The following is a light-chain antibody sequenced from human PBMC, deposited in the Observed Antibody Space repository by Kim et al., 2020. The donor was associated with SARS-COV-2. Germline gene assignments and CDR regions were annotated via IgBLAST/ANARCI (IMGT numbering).Light chain of an antibody. Sequence: QSALTQPRSVSGSPGQSVTISCTGTSNDIGGYNYVSWYRQHPGDAPKLVIYDVTKRPSEVPDRFSGSKSGNTASLTISGLQPADEADYYCCSYVGSNSLLFGGGTQLTVL. V-gene: IGLV2-11*01. CDR1: SNDIGGYNY. CDR3: CSYVGSNSLL. CDR2: DVT. J-gene: IGLJ2*01.